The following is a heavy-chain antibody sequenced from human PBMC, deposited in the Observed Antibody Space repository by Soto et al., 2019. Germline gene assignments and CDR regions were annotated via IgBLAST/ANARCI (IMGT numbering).Heavy chain of an antibody. CDR1: GGSISSGGSS. V-gene: IGHV4-30-2*01. J-gene: IGHJ4*02. D-gene: IGHD6-19*01. Sequence: SETLSLTCTVSGGSISSGGSSWSWIRQPPGKGLEWIGYIYHIGSTYYNPSLKSRVTISVDRSKNQFSLKLSSVTAADTAVYYCARAGDSSGPVALGYWGQGTLVTVSS. CDR2: IYHIGST. CDR3: ARAGDSSGPVALGY.